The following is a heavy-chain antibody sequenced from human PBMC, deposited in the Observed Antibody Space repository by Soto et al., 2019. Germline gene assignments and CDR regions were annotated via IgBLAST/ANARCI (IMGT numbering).Heavy chain of an antibody. J-gene: IGHJ4*02. Sequence: EVQLLEPGGGLVQPGGSLRLSCAASGFTFSRYAMSWVRQAPGKGLEWVSATSTSGGSTYSADSVKGRFTISRDNSKNTLYLQMYSLSAEDTAVYYSRKDVAGHSGCAFACWGQGTLVTVSS. V-gene: IGHV3-23*01. CDR3: RKDVAGHSGCAFAC. D-gene: IGHD5-12*01. CDR1: GFTFSRYA. CDR2: TSTSGGST.